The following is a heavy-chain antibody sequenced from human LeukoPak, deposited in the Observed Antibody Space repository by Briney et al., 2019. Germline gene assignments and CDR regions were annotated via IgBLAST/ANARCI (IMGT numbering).Heavy chain of an antibody. CDR3: ARAFVVVVAATPPCFDY. J-gene: IGHJ4*02. D-gene: IGHD2-15*01. CDR1: GGSFSGYY. V-gene: IGHV4-34*01. Sequence: PSETLSLTCAVYGGSFSGYYWSWIRQPPGKGLEWIGEINHSGSTNYNPSLKSRVTISVDTSKNQFSLKLSSVTAADTAVYYCARAFVVVVAATPPCFDYWGQGTLVTVSS. CDR2: INHSGST.